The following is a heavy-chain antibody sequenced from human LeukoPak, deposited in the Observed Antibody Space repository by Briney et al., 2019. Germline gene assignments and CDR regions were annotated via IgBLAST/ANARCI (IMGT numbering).Heavy chain of an antibody. Sequence: PGGSLRLSCATSGFTFSIYGMHWVRQAPGQGLEWMGWINPYSGDTMYAQKFQGRVTMTRGTSISTAYMELNRLRSDDTAVYYCAKASAMIVVVSKHFDYWGQGTLVTVSS. V-gene: IGHV1-2*02. CDR3: AKASAMIVVVSKHFDY. CDR1: GFTFSIYG. CDR2: INPYSGDT. J-gene: IGHJ4*02. D-gene: IGHD3-22*01.